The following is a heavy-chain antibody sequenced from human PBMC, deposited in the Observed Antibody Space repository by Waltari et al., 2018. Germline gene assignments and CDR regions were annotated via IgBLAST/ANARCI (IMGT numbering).Heavy chain of an antibody. CDR2: IYYSGST. Sequence: QLQLQESSPGLVKPSETLSLTCTVSGGSISSRSYYWVWIRQPPGKGLEWMGSIYYSGSTYYNPSLKSRVTISVDTSKNQFSLKLSSVTAADTAVYYCARQPGGQELDYWGQGTLVTVSS. CDR1: GGSISSRSYY. J-gene: IGHJ4*02. V-gene: IGHV4-39*01. CDR3: ARQPGGQELDY. D-gene: IGHD3-16*01.